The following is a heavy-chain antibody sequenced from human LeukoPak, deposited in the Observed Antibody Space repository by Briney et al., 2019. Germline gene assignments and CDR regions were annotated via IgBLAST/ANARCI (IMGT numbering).Heavy chain of an antibody. CDR3: AKGWSYDFWSGYPSFDY. CDR1: GFTFSSYW. Sequence: PGGSLRLSCAASGFTFSSYWMSWVRQAPGKGLEWVANIKQDGSEKYYVDSVKGRFTISRDNAKNSLYLQMNSLRAEDTAVYYCAKGWSYDFWSGYPSFDYWGQGTLVTVSS. J-gene: IGHJ4*02. CDR2: IKQDGSEK. V-gene: IGHV3-7*03. D-gene: IGHD3-3*01.